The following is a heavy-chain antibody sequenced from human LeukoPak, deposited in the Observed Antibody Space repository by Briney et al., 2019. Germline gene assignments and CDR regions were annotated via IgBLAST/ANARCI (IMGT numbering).Heavy chain of an antibody. CDR1: GGSISSYY. V-gene: IGHV4-59*01. J-gene: IGHJ6*02. D-gene: IGHD6-13*01. CDR3: ARVRAYSSSWYSRDYGMDV. CDR2: IYYSGST. Sequence: SETLSLTCTVSGGSISSYYWSWLRQPPGKGLEWIGYIYYSGSTNYNPSLKSRVTISVDTSKNQLFLKLSSVTAADTAVYYCARVRAYSSSWYSRDYGMDVWGQGTTVTVSS.